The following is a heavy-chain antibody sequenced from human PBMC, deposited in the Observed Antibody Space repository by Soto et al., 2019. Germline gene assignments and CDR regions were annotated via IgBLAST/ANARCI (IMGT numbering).Heavy chain of an antibody. J-gene: IGHJ6*02. CDR2: IRSKAYGGTT. CDR3: TRDPPLGATNYYYYGMDV. CDR1: GFTFDDYD. D-gene: IGHD1-26*01. V-gene: IGHV3-49*03. Sequence: GGSLRLSCTGSGFTFDDYDLSWFRQAPGKGLEWVGSIRSKAYGGTTEYAASVKGRFVISRDDSKRVAYLQMNSLKSEDTAVYYRTRDPPLGATNYYYYGMDVWGQGTTVTVSS.